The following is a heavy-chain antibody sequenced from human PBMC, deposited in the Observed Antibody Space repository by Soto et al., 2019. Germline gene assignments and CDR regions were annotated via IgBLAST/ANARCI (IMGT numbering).Heavy chain of an antibody. J-gene: IGHJ4*02. CDR3: AKGGPTVIYFDH. CDR2: IGGSGGHT. Sequence: EVQLLESGGVLVQPGGSLRLYCAASGFSFGSYAMSWVRQAPGKGLEWVSSIGGSGGHTHYAESVQGRFIISRDDSKKTLSLEMNSLTVDDTAVYFCAKGGPTVIYFDHWGQGRLVSVSS. CDR1: GFSFGSYA. D-gene: IGHD4-17*01. V-gene: IGHV3-23*01.